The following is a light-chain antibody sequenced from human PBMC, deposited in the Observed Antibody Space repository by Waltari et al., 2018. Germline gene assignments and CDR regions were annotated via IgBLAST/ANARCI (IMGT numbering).Light chain of an antibody. CDR2: EVT. CDR3: SSYARSNSLL. Sequence: QSALTQPPSASGSPGQSVTISCTGTSSDVGAYNYVSWYQQHPGKAPKLMIYEVTKRPSGIPDRCAGSKSGNTASLTVSGLQAEDEADYYCSSYARSNSLLFGGGTKLTVL. CDR1: SSDVGAYNY. J-gene: IGLJ2*01. V-gene: IGLV2-8*01.